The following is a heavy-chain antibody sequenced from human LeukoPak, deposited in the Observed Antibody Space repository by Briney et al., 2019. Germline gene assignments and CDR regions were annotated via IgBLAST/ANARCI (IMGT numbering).Heavy chain of an antibody. CDR1: GFTFSSYW. D-gene: IGHD3-10*01. CDR2: IDSFGSSA. Sequence: PGGSLRLSCAASGFTFSSYWMHWVRQAPGKGLVWVSRIDSFGSSAAYAESVKGRFTISKDNAMDTLFLQMNSLRADDTAVYYCAKDRVDGSGSQFDSWAQGSLVTVSS. CDR3: AKDRVDGSGSQFDS. V-gene: IGHV3-74*03. J-gene: IGHJ4*02.